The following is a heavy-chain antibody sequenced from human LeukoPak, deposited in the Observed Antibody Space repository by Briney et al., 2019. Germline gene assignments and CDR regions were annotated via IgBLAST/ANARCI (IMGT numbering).Heavy chain of an antibody. CDR2: IYHSGSP. J-gene: IGHJ4*02. Sequence: SETLSLTCDVSGHSIGSGYFWGWIRQPPGKGLEWIGSIYHSGSPYYNPSLKSRVAISVDTSENQFSLNLSTVTAADTAVYYCARTFGSSGYYRIDSWGQGALVTVSS. CDR1: GHSIGSGYF. V-gene: IGHV4-38-2*01. D-gene: IGHD3-22*01. CDR3: ARTFGSSGYYRIDS.